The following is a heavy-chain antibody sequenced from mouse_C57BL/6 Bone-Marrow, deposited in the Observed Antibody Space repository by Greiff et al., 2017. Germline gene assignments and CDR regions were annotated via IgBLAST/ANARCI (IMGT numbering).Heavy chain of an antibody. D-gene: IGHD1-1*01. CDR2: IYPRDGST. V-gene: IGHV1-85*01. J-gene: IGHJ1*03. Sequence: QVQLQQSGPELVKPGASVKLSCKASGYTFTSYDIHWVKQRPGQGLEWIGLIYPRDGSTNYNEKFKGKATLTVDTSSSTAYMELHSLTSEDSAVYFCARDCGSSYWYFDVWGTGPTVTVSA. CDR3: ARDCGSSYWYFDV. CDR1: GYTFTSYD.